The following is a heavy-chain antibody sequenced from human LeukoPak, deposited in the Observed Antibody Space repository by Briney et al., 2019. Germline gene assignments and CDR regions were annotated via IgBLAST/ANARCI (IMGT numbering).Heavy chain of an antibody. CDR1: GNYW. J-gene: IGHJ4*02. CDR2: INSDGSWT. CDR3: VSFYEAY. V-gene: IGHV3-74*01. Sequence: GGSLRLSCAASGNYWMHWVRQAPGKGLVWVSHINSDGSWTSYADSVKGRFTISKDNAKNTVYLQMSNLRAEDTAVYYCVSFYEAYWGRGTLVTVSS. D-gene: IGHD2/OR15-2a*01.